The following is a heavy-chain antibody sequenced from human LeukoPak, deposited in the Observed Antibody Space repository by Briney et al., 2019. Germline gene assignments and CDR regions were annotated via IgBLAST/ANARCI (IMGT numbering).Heavy chain of an antibody. V-gene: IGHV4-59*01. CDR1: GGSISSYY. Sequence: SETLSLTCTVSGGSISSYYWSWIRQPPGKGLEWIGYIYYSGSTNYNPSLKSRVTISVDTSENQFSLKLSSVTAADTAVYYCAREATDYGDYPYYFDYWGQGTLVTVSS. D-gene: IGHD4-17*01. J-gene: IGHJ4*02. CDR3: AREATDYGDYPYYFDY. CDR2: IYYSGST.